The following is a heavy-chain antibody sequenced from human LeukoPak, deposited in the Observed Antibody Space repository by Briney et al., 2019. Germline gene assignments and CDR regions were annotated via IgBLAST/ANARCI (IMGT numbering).Heavy chain of an antibody. J-gene: IGHJ5*02. D-gene: IGHD6-13*01. CDR2: IYTSGST. CDR1: GGSISSYY. V-gene: IGHV4-4*07. Sequence: SETLSLTCTVSGGSISSYYWRWIRQPAGKGLEWIGRIYTSGSTNYNPSLKSRVTMSVDTSKNQFSLKLSSVTAADTAVYYCARDTPYSSSWYGGDWFDPWGQGTLVTVSS. CDR3: ARDTPYSSSWYGGDWFDP.